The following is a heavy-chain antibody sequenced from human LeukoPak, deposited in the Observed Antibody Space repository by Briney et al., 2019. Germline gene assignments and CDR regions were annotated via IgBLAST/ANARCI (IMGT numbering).Heavy chain of an antibody. D-gene: IGHD2-2*01. CDR3: ARTPPYCSSTSCQSYSDY. J-gene: IGHJ4*02. V-gene: IGHV1-18*01. CDR1: GYTFTSYG. Sequence: ASVNVSCKASGYTFTSYGISWVRQAPGQGLEWMGWISAYNGNTNYAQKLQGRVTMTTDTSTSTAYMELRSLRSDDTAVYYCARTPPYCSSTSCQSYSDYWGQGTLVTVSS. CDR2: ISAYNGNT.